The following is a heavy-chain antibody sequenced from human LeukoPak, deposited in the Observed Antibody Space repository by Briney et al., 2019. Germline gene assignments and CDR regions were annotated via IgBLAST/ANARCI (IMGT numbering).Heavy chain of an antibody. CDR3: ATLTTVPKGPYYYYMDV. Sequence: SETLSLTCTVSGGSISSGGYSWSWIRQPPGKGLEWIGYIYHSGSTYYNPSLKSRVTISVDRSKNQFSLKLSSVTAADTAVYYCATLTTVPKGPYYYYMDVWGKGTTVTVSS. V-gene: IGHV4-30-2*01. CDR2: IYHSGST. D-gene: IGHD4-17*01. J-gene: IGHJ6*03. CDR1: GGSISSGGYS.